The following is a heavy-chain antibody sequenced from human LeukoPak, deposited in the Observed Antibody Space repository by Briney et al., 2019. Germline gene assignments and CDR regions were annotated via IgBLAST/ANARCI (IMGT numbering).Heavy chain of an antibody. CDR1: GFTFSTFA. Sequence: GGSLRLSCAASGFTFSTFAMHWVRQAPGKGLEWVSLISGDGGSTYYADSVKGRFTISRDNSKNSLYLQMNSLRTEDTALYYCAKESRGGRAFDIWGQGTMVTVSS. CDR2: ISGDGGST. CDR3: AKESRGGRAFDI. V-gene: IGHV3-43*02. D-gene: IGHD3-16*01. J-gene: IGHJ3*02.